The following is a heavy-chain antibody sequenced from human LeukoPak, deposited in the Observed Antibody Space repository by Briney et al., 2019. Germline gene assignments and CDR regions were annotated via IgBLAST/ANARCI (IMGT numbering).Heavy chain of an antibody. D-gene: IGHD6-19*01. CDR1: GFTFSSYG. CDR3: AKALRSRASIAVAGG. J-gene: IGHJ4*02. Sequence: GRSLRLSCAASGFTFSSYGMHWVRQAPGKGLEWVAVISYDGSNKYYADSVKGRFTISRDNSKNTLYLQMNSLRAEDTAVYYCAKALRSRASIAVAGGWGRGTLVTVSS. CDR2: ISYDGSNK. V-gene: IGHV3-30*18.